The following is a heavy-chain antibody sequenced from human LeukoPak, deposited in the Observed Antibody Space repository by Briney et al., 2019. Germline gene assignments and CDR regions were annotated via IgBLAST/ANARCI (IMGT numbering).Heavy chain of an antibody. J-gene: IGHJ4*02. D-gene: IGHD3-16*01. CDR2: MNPNSGNT. V-gene: IGHV1-8*01. CDR1: GYTFTSYD. Sequence: ASVKVSCKAYGYTFTSYDINWVRQATGQGLEWMGWMNPNSGNTGYAQKFQGRVTMTRNTSIGTAYTELSSLRSEDTAVYYCARGELGGSEVDYWGQGTLVTVSS. CDR3: ARGELGGSEVDY.